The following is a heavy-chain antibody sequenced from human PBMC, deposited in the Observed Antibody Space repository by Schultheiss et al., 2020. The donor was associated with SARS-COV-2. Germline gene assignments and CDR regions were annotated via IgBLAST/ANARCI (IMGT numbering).Heavy chain of an antibody. CDR1: GGSISSYY. D-gene: IGHD2-2*01. J-gene: IGHJ6*02. CDR2: IYYSGST. Sequence: SQTLSLTCTVSGGSISSYYWSWIRQPPGKGLEWIGYIYYSGSTNYNPSLKSRVTISVDTSKNQFSLKLSSVTAADAAVYYCAREDIVVVPAAPKTYYYYGMDVWGQGTTVTVSS. CDR3: AREDIVVVPAAPKTYYYYGMDV. V-gene: IGHV4-59*01.